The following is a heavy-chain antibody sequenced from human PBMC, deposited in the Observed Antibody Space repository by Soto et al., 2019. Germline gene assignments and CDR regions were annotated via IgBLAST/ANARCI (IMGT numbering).Heavy chain of an antibody. D-gene: IGHD6-19*01. CDR1: GYTFTGYY. CDR3: ARVAVAGTDYYYGMDV. V-gene: IGHV1-2*04. J-gene: IGHJ6*02. CDR2: INPNSGGT. Sequence: ASVKVSCKASGYTFTGYYMHWVRQAPGQGLEWMGWINPNSGGTNYAQKFQGWVTMTRDTSISTVYMELSRLRSDDTAVYYCARVAVAGTDYYYGMDVWGQGTTVTVSS.